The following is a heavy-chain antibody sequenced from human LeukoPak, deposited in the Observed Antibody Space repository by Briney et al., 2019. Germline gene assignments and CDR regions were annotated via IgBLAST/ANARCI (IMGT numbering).Heavy chain of an antibody. CDR2: IIPIFGTA. CDR3: ARGPLTTVTLRGAFDI. D-gene: IGHD4-11*01. J-gene: IGHJ3*02. Sequence: SVKVSCKASGGTFSSYAISWVRQAPGQGLEWMRGIIPIFGTANYAQKFQGRVTITTDESTSTAYMELSSLRSEDTAVYYCARGPLTTVTLRGAFDIWGQGTMVTVSS. CDR1: GGTFSSYA. V-gene: IGHV1-69*05.